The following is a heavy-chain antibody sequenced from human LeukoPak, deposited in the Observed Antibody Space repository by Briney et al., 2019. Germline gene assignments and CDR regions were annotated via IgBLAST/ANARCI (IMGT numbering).Heavy chain of an antibody. J-gene: IGHJ4*02. CDR2: INHSGST. D-gene: IGHD2-2*01. CDR1: GGSFSGYY. V-gene: IGHV4-34*01. Sequence: MASETLSLTCAVYGGSFSGYYWSWIRQPPGKGLEWIGEINHSGSTNYNPSLKSRVTISVDKSKNQFSLKLSSVTAADTAVYYCARDLFSTSGYYFDYWGQGTLVTVSS. CDR3: ARDLFSTSGYYFDY.